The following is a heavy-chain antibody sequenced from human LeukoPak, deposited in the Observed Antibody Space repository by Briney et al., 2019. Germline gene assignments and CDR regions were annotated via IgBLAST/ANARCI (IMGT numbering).Heavy chain of an antibody. Sequence: GGSLRLSCAASAFSFSNYNMNWVRQAPWKGLEWVSSISSSSSYIYYADSVKGRFTISRDNAKNSLYLQMNSLRAEDTAVYYCAREAGYYDILTGYYKGYFDYWGQGTLVTVSS. CDR1: AFSFSNYN. V-gene: IGHV3-21*01. CDR2: ISSSSSYI. CDR3: AREAGYYDILTGYYKGYFDY. D-gene: IGHD3-9*01. J-gene: IGHJ4*02.